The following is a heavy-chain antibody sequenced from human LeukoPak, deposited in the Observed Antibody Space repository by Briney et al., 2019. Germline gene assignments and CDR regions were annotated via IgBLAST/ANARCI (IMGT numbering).Heavy chain of an antibody. CDR1: GGTFSSYA. J-gene: IGHJ3*02. V-gene: IGHV1-69*13. CDR2: IIPIFGTA. CDR3: AKDNGYYYGDAFDI. D-gene: IGHD3-22*01. Sequence: ASVKVSCKASGGTFSSYAISWVRQAPGQGLEWMGGIIPIFGTANYAQKFQGRVTITADESTSTAYMELSSLRAEDTAVYYCAKDNGYYYGDAFDIWGQGTMVTVSS.